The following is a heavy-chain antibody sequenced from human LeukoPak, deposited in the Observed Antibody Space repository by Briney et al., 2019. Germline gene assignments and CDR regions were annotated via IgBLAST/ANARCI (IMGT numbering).Heavy chain of an antibody. J-gene: IGHJ4*02. Sequence: GGSLRLSCAASGFTLSSYWMSWVRQAPGKGLEWVANIKQDGSQTYYVDSVKGRYTTSRDNAKNSLYLQMNSLRAEDTAVYYCARGVVVAAKSSKVKFLDYWGQGTLVTVSS. V-gene: IGHV3-7*01. CDR2: IKQDGSQT. CDR1: GFTLSSYW. CDR3: ARGVVVAAKSSKVKFLDY. D-gene: IGHD2-15*01.